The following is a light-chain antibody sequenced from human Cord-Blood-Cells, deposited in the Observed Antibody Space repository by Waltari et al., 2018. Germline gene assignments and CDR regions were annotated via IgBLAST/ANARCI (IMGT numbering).Light chain of an antibody. CDR3: SSYTSSSTLWV. V-gene: IGLV2-14*01. Sequence: QSALTQPASVSGSPGQSITISCTGTRSDVGGYNYVSWYQQHPGNSPKLMIYYVSNRPSGVSNRFSGSKSGNTASLTISGLQAEDEADYYCSSYTSSSTLWVFGGGTKLTVL. CDR2: YVS. CDR1: RSDVGGYNY. J-gene: IGLJ3*02.